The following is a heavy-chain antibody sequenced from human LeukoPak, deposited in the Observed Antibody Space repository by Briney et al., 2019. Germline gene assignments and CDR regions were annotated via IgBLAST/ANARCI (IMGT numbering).Heavy chain of an antibody. CDR3: AKDGSSSWNYYFDY. D-gene: IGHD6-13*01. CDR1: GFTFTSYG. CDR2: IRYDGSNK. Sequence: PGGSLRLSCAASGFTFTSYGMHWVRQAPGKGLEWVAFIRYDGSNKDYADSVKGRFTISRDNSVNTLYLQMNSLRAEDTAVYYCAKDGSSSWNYYFDYWGQGILVTVSS. J-gene: IGHJ4*02. V-gene: IGHV3-30*02.